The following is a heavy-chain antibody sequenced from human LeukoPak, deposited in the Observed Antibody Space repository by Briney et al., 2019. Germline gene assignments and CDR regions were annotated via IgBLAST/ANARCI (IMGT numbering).Heavy chain of an antibody. D-gene: IGHD3-10*01. CDR3: EVYGSGSYYTPYYYYYMDV. CDR2: ISSSSSYI. J-gene: IGHJ6*03. Sequence: KTGGSLRLSCAASGFTFSSYSMNWVRQAPGKGLEWVSSISSSSSYIYYADSVKGRFTISRDNAKNSLYLQMNSLRVEDTAVYYCEVYGSGSYYTPYYYYYMDVWGKGTTVTVSS. V-gene: IGHV3-21*01. CDR1: GFTFSSYS.